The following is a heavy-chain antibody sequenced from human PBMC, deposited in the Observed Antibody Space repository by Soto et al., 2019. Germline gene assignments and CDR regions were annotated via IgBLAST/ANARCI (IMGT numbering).Heavy chain of an antibody. V-gene: IGHV3-7*01. Sequence: GSLRLSCAASGFTFSSYWMSWVRQAPGKGLEWVANIKQDGTEKYHVDSVKGRFTISRDNAKNSLYLQMNSLRAEDTAVYYCARDHVPGQLVRYFDYWGQGTLVTVSS. CDR1: GFTFSSYW. D-gene: IGHD6-13*01. CDR3: ARDHVPGQLVRYFDY. CDR2: IKQDGTEK. J-gene: IGHJ4*02.